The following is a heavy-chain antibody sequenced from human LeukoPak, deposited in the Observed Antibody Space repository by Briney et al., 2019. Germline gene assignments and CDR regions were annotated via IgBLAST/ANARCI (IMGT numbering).Heavy chain of an antibody. CDR2: ISDTGGRT. CDR1: GFTFSSYA. D-gene: IGHD3-22*01. CDR3: AKRGVVIRVILVGFHKEAYYFDS. J-gene: IGHJ4*02. V-gene: IGHV3-23*01. Sequence: GGSLRLSCAASGFTFSSYAMSWVRQAPGKGPEWVAGISDTGGRTNYADSVKGRFTISRDNPKNTLYLQMNSLRAEDTAVYFCAKRGVVIRVILVGFHKEAYYFDSWGRGALVTVSS.